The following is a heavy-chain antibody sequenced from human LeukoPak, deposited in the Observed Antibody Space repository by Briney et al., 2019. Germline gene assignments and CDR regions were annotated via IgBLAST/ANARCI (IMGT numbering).Heavy chain of an antibody. CDR2: IYYSGST. J-gene: IGHJ5*02. CDR3: ARRRGEELVWFDP. CDR1: GGSISSGGYY. Sequence: PSETLSLTCTVSGGSISSGGYYWGWIRQPPGKGLEWIGSIYYSGSTYYNPSLKSRVTISVDTSKNQFSLKLSSVTAADTAVYYCARRRGEELVWFDPWGQGTLVTVSS. V-gene: IGHV4-39*01. D-gene: IGHD3-16*01.